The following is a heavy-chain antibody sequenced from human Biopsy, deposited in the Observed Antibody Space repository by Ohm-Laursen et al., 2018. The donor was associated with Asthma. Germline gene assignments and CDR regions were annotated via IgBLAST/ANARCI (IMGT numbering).Heavy chain of an antibody. D-gene: IGHD6-13*01. V-gene: IGHV4-39*01. Sequence: SETLSLTCRLSGGSGGYMKSGNYYWGWIRQPPGKGLEWIGSIYYSGTTYYNPSLKSRVTVSADIFKNQFSLILTSVTGADTALYYCVRGSSSWHHGPFHYYYGLDVWGQGTTATVSS. CDR2: IYYSGTT. J-gene: IGHJ6*02. CDR3: VRGSSSWHHGPFHYYYGLDV. CDR1: GGSGGYMKSGNYY.